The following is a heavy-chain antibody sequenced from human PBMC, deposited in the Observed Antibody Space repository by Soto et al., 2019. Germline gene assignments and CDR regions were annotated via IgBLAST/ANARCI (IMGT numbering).Heavy chain of an antibody. Sequence: GGSLRLSCAASGFTFSSYSMNWVRQAPGKGLEWVSSISSSSSYIYYADSVKGRFTISRDNAKNSLYLQMNSLRAEDTAVYYCAIVVVPAVDDAFDIWGQGTMVTVS. CDR3: AIVVVPAVDDAFDI. D-gene: IGHD2-2*01. CDR2: ISSSSSYI. V-gene: IGHV3-21*01. J-gene: IGHJ3*02. CDR1: GFTFSSYS.